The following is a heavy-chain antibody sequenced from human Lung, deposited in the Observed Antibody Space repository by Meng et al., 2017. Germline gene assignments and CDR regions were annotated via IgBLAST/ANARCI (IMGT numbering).Heavy chain of an antibody. J-gene: IGHJ4*02. Sequence: EVQLLESGGGLVHPGGSLRLSCAASGFTFSNYALSWVRQAPEKGMEWVSSVSGSDDIAYYGDSVKGRVTISRDNSKNTLYLQMNSLRAEDTAVYFCAKDLGASSSYYFDYWGQGTVVTVSS. CDR1: GFTFSNYA. CDR3: AKDLGASSSYYFDY. CDR2: VSGSDDIA. D-gene: IGHD6-6*01. V-gene: IGHV3-23*01.